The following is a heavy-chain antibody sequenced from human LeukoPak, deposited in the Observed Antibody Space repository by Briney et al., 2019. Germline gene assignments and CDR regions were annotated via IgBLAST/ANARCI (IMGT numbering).Heavy chain of an antibody. Sequence: SETLSLTCTVSGGSTSTYSWNWIRQPAGKVLEWIGRTFASGSINYSPSLKSRLPMSVDTSGNQFSLILSSLTAADTAVYYCARAGGHTYFDLWGRGTLLTVSS. CDR2: TFASGSI. D-gene: IGHD2-2*02. CDR1: GGSTSTYS. V-gene: IGHV4-4*07. J-gene: IGHJ2*01. CDR3: ARAGGHTYFDL.